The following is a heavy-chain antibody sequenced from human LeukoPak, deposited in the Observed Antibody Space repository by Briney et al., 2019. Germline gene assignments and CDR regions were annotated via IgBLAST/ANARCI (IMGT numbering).Heavy chain of an antibody. D-gene: IGHD6-13*01. J-gene: IGHJ5*02. CDR2: IKKDGSEK. Sequence: GGSLRLSCAASGFTFRNHWMTWVRQAPGKGLEWVANIKKDGSEKYYVDSVKGRFTISRDNSKNSLYLQMNSLRAEDTAVYYCARDDSSSWYAEEHWFDPWGQGTLVTVSS. V-gene: IGHV3-7*03. CDR1: GFTFRNHW. CDR3: ARDDSSSWYAEEHWFDP.